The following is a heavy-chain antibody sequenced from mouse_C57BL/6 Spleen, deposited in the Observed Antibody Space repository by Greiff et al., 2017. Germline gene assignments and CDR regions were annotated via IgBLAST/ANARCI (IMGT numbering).Heavy chain of an antibody. V-gene: IGHV2-2*01. Sequence: QVQLKESGPGLVQPSPSLSLTCTASGFSLTSYCVHWVRQSPGKGLEWLGVIWSGGSTDYNAAFISRLSTSKDNSNSQVFFKMNSLQADDTAIYYCARRSGPYAMDYWGQGTSVTVSS. CDR3: ARRSGPYAMDY. CDR1: GFSLTSYC. CDR2: IWSGGST. D-gene: IGHD4-1*01. J-gene: IGHJ4*01.